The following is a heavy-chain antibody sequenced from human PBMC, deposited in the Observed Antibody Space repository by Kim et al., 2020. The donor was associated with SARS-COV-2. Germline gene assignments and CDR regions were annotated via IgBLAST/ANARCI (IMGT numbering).Heavy chain of an antibody. J-gene: IGHJ4*02. CDR3: ARGHAWNGGPYYFDY. V-gene: IGHV1-8*01. CDR2: MNPNSGNT. CDR1: GYTFSSYD. Sequence: ASVKVSCKASGYTFSSYDINWVRQATGQGLEWMGWMNPNSGNTGYAQKFQGRVTMTRNTSPNTAYMDLSSLRSEDTAVYYCARGHAWNGGPYYFDYWGQGALVTVSS. D-gene: IGHD1-1*01.